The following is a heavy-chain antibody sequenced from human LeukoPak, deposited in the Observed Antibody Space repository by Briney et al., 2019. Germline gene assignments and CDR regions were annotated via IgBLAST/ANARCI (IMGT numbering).Heavy chain of an antibody. CDR2: ISGSGGST. CDR3: AKGWTAAAGTEKSWFDP. CDR1: GFTFSSYA. J-gene: IGHJ5*02. Sequence: PGGSLRLSSAASGFTFSSYAMSWVRQAPGKGLEWVSAISGSGGSTYYADSVKGRFTISRDNSKNTLYLQMNSLRAEDTAVYYCAKGWTAAAGTEKSWFDPWGQGTLVTVSS. D-gene: IGHD6-13*01. V-gene: IGHV3-23*01.